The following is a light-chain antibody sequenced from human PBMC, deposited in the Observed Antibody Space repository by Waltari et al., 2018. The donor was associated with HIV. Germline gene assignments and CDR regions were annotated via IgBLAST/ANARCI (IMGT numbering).Light chain of an antibody. Sequence: QSVLTQPPSASGTPGQKVTISCFGSSSNIGSHDVFWYQQPPGAAPKLLIHTNYPLPSGVPDRFSGSRSVTSAALAISGLRSEDEADYTCATWDDSRSAVVFGGGTKVNVL. CDR3: ATWDDSRSAVV. J-gene: IGLJ2*01. CDR1: SSNIGSHD. V-gene: IGLV1-47*01. CDR2: TNY.